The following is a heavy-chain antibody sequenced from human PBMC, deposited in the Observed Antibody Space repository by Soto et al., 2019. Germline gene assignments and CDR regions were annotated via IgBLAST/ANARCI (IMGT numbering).Heavy chain of an antibody. V-gene: IGHV1-3*01. CDR2: INAGNGNT. D-gene: IGHD3-10*01. Sequence: QVQLVQSGAEVKKPGASVKVSCKASGYTFTSYAMHWVRQAPGQRLEWMGWINAGNGNTKYSQKFQGRVTITRDTSASTAYMELSSLRSEDTAVYYCARSLGYGSVPYYFDYWGQGTLVTVSS. CDR3: ARSLGYGSVPYYFDY. J-gene: IGHJ4*02. CDR1: GYTFTSYA.